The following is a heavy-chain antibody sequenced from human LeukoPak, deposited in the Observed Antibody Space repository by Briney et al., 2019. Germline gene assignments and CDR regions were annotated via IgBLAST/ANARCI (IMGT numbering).Heavy chain of an antibody. Sequence: SETLSLTCTVSGGSISSHYWSWIRQPPGKGLEWIGYIYYSGSTNYNPSLKSRVTISVDTSKNQFSLKLSSVTAADTAVYYCARWPSMMIAFDIWGQGTMVTVSS. J-gene: IGHJ3*02. V-gene: IGHV4-59*08. D-gene: IGHD3-22*01. CDR3: ARWPSMMIAFDI. CDR2: IYYSGST. CDR1: GGSISSHY.